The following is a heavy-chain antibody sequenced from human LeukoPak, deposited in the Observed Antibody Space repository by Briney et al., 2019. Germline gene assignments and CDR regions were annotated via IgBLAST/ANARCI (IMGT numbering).Heavy chain of an antibody. D-gene: IGHD3-22*01. V-gene: IGHV4-39*07. J-gene: IGHJ4*02. CDR2: MYDSGSS. Sequence: PSETLSLTCSVSGGSISSSSYYWGWVRQPPGEGLEWIGSMYDSGSSYYNPSLESRVTISVDTSKNQFSLRLSSVTAADTAVYYCARARHYYGSSGYQRLYYFDYWGQGTLVTVSS. CDR3: ARARHYYGSSGYQRLYYFDY. CDR1: GGSISSSSYY.